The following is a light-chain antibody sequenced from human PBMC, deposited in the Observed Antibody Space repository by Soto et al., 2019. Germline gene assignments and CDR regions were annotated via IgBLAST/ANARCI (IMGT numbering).Light chain of an antibody. CDR2: DAS. V-gene: IGKV3-15*01. CDR1: QSVRSN. CDR3: QHYNSSPRT. Sequence: EVVMTQSPATLSVSPGEGATLSCRASQSVRSNLTWYRQQPGQAPRLLIYDASTRATGVPARFSGSGSGREFTLTISSLQSEDFAVYYCQHYNSSPRTFGGGTRVEIK. J-gene: IGKJ4*01.